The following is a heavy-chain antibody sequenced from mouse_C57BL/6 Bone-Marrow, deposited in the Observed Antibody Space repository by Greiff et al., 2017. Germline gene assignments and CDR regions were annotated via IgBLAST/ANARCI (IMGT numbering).Heavy chain of an antibody. CDR1: GFNIKDDY. CDR3: TTITTVVAFDY. J-gene: IGHJ2*01. D-gene: IGHD1-1*01. V-gene: IGHV14-4*01. CDR2: IDPENGDT. Sequence: QLKESGAELVRPGASVKLSCTASGFNIKDDYMHWVKQRPEQGLEWIGWIDPENGDTEYASKFQGKATITADTSSNTAYLQLSSLTSEDTAVYYCTTITTVVAFDYWGQGTTLTVSS.